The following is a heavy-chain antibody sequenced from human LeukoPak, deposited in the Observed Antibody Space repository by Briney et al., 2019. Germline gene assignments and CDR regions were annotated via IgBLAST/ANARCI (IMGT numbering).Heavy chain of an antibody. Sequence: PGRSLRLSCAASGFTFSSYTMCWVRQAPDKGLEWVAVISYDGGNKDYADSVKGRFTISRDNSKNTLSLQMNSLRPEDTAVYYCARVQTYYGSGSWGDWFDPWGQGTLVTVSS. CDR2: ISYDGGNK. CDR1: GFTFSSYT. J-gene: IGHJ5*02. V-gene: IGHV3-30*04. CDR3: ARVQTYYGSGSWGDWFDP. D-gene: IGHD3-10*01.